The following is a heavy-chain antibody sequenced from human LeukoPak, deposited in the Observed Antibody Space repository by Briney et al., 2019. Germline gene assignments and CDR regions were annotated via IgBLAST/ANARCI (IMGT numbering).Heavy chain of an antibody. J-gene: IGHJ6*02. CDR1: GFTFDDYA. CDR2: ISWNSGSI. Sequence: LILSCAASGFTFDDYAMHWVRQAPGKGLEWVSGISWNSGSIGYADSVKGRFTISRDNAKNSLYLQMNSLRAEDTALYYCAKDMITFGGVSGHYGMDVWGQGTTVTVSS. V-gene: IGHV3-9*01. CDR3: AKDMITFGGVSGHYGMDV. D-gene: IGHD3-16*01.